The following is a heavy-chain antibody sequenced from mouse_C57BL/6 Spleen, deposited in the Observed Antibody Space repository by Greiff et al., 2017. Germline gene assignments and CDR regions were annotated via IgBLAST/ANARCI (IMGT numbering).Heavy chain of an antibody. D-gene: IGHD1-1*01. CDR1: GYTFTTYP. J-gene: IGHJ1*03. CDR3: ARSDFYGSSYSYWYFDV. V-gene: IGHV1-47*01. Sequence: QVQLQQSGAELVKPGASVKMSCKASGYTFTTYPIEWMKQNHGKSLEWIGNFHPYNDDTKYNEKFKGKATLTVEKSSSPVYLELSRLTSDDSVVYYCARSDFYGSSYSYWYFDVWGTGTTVTVSS. CDR2: FHPYNDDT.